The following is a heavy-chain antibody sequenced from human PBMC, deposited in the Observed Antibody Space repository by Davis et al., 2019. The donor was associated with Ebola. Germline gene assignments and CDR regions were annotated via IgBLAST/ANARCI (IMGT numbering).Heavy chain of an antibody. D-gene: IGHD6-19*01. CDR2: ISYDGSNK. V-gene: IGHV3-30*03. CDR3: ARVLELPGIAVADHFDY. CDR1: GFTFSSYG. J-gene: IGHJ4*02. Sequence: GESLKISCAASGFTFSSYGMHWVRQAPGKGLEWVAVISYDGSNKYYADSVKGRFTISRDNSKNSLYLQMNSLRDEDTAVYYCARVLELPGIAVADHFDYWGQGTLVTVSS.